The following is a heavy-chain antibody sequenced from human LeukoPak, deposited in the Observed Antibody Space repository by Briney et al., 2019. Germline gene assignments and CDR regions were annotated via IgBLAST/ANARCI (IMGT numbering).Heavy chain of an antibody. Sequence: GGSLRLSCAASGFTFSSYGMHWVRQAPGKGLEWVAFIRYDGSNKYYADSVKGRFTISRDNSKNTLYLQMNSLRAEDTAVYYCARGKWEVIAAAPFDYWGQGTLVTVSS. CDR3: ARGKWEVIAAAPFDY. CDR1: GFTFSSYG. V-gene: IGHV3-30*02. J-gene: IGHJ4*02. D-gene: IGHD6-13*01. CDR2: IRYDGSNK.